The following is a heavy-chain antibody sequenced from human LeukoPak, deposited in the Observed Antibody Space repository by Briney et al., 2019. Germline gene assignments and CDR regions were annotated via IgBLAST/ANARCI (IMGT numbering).Heavy chain of an antibody. J-gene: IGHJ3*02. CDR2: LYYSGST. CDR1: GGSVSSSSYY. CDR3: AREAGWVGGGDFAFDI. V-gene: IGHV4-39*07. Sequence: SETLSLTCTVSGGSVSSSSYYWGCIRQPPGKGLEWIGSLYYSGSTNYNPSLKSRVTISVDTSKNQFSLKLSSVTAADTAVYYCAREAGWVGGGDFAFDIWGQGTMVTVSS. D-gene: IGHD2-21*02.